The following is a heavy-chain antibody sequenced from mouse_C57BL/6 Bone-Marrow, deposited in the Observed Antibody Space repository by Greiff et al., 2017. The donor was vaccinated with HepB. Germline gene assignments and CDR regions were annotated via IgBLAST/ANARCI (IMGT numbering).Heavy chain of an antibody. Sequence: EVKLVESGGDLVKPGGSLKLSCAASGFTFSSYGMSWVRQTPDKRLEWVATISSGGSYTYYPDSVKGRFTISRDNAKNTLYLQMSSLKSEDTAMYYCARHGRVLWSYFAYWGQGTLVTVSA. J-gene: IGHJ3*01. CDR1: GFTFSSYG. D-gene: IGHD1-1*02. CDR2: ISSGGSYT. V-gene: IGHV5-6*01. CDR3: ARHGRVLWSYFAY.